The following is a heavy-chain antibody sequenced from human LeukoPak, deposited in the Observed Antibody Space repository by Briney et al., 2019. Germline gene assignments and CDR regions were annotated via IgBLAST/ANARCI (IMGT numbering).Heavy chain of an antibody. J-gene: IGHJ6*02. D-gene: IGHD6-6*01. CDR2: ISWNSGSI. CDR1: GFTFDDYA. CDR3: AKARELGPPYYYYYGMDV. Sequence: GGSLRLSCAASGFTFDDYAMHWVRQAPGKGLEWVSGISWNSGSIGYADSVKGRFTISRDNAKNSLYLQMNSLRAEDTALYYCAKARELGPPYYYYYGMDVWGQGTTVTVSS. V-gene: IGHV3-9*01.